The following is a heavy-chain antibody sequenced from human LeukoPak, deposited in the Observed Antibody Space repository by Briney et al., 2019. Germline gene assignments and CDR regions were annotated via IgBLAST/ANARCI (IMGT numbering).Heavy chain of an antibody. V-gene: IGHV3-53*01. CDR1: GFTVSSSY. D-gene: IGHD6-19*01. Sequence: GGSLRLSCVASGFTVSSSYMSWVRQAPGKGLEWVSVIYSGGSTYYADSVKGRFTISRDSSKNTLYLQMNSLRAEDTAVYYCAKPLIPVAGTLYFDYWGQGTLVTVSS. CDR2: IYSGGST. J-gene: IGHJ4*02. CDR3: AKPLIPVAGTLYFDY.